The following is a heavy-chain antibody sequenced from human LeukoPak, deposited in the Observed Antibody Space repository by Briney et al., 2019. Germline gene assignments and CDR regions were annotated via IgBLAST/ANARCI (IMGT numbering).Heavy chain of an antibody. CDR1: GFTFSSYA. CDR2: ISGSCGST. V-gene: IGHV3-23*01. D-gene: IGHD3-22*01. CDR3: AKSPYYYDSSGQLGTKDNWFDP. J-gene: IGHJ5*02. Sequence: GGSLRLSCAASGFTFSSYAMRWVRQAPGKGLEWVSAISGSCGSTYYADSVKGRFTISRDNSKNTLDRQMNSLRAEDTVVYYCAKSPYYYDSSGQLGTKDNWFDPWGQGTLVTVSS.